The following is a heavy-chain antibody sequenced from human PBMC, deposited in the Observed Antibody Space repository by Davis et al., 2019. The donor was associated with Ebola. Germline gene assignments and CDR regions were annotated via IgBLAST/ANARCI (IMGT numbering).Heavy chain of an antibody. CDR2: INPNSGGT. J-gene: IGHJ4*02. CDR3: ARAPPGSSIAAAGRGFDY. V-gene: IGHV1-2*02. D-gene: IGHD6-13*01. CDR1: AYTFTGYY. Sequence: ASVKVSCKASAYTFTGYYMHWVRQAPGQGLEWMGWINPNSGGTNYAQKFQGRVTMTRDTSISTAYMELRSLRSDDTAVYYCARAPPGSSIAAAGRGFDYWGQGTLVTVSS.